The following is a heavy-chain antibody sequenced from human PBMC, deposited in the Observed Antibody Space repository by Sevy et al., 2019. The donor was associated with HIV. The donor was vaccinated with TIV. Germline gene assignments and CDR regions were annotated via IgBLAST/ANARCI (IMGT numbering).Heavy chain of an antibody. V-gene: IGHV1-2*06. CDR2: ISPNSGDI. CDR1: GHTFSDYY. Sequence: ASVKVSCKASGHTFSDYYIHWVRQAPGQGLEWMGRISPNSGDINYAQKFQGRVTMTRDISISTAYMDLSWLRSDDTAVYYCAGPGGFCSGSTCWNYYYGMDVWGQGTTVTVSS. D-gene: IGHD2-15*01. CDR3: AGPGGFCSGSTCWNYYYGMDV. J-gene: IGHJ6*02.